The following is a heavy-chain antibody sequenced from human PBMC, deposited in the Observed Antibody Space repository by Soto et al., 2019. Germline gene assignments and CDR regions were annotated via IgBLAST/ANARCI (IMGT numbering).Heavy chain of an antibody. CDR3: GRRPSQGHYNWNPNWFDP. Sequence: GASVKVSCKPSGYTFTSYAMHWVRQAPGQRLEWMGWINAGNGNTKYSQKFQGRVTITKDTSKNQVVLTMTNMDPVDTATYYCGRRPSQGHYNWNPNWFDPWGQGTLVTVSS. D-gene: IGHD1-20*01. V-gene: IGHV1-3*01. CDR2: INAGNGNT. J-gene: IGHJ5*02. CDR1: GYTFTSYA.